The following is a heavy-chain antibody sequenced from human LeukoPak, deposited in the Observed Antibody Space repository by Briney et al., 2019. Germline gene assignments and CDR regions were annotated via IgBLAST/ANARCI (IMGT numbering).Heavy chain of an antibody. CDR1: GFTFSSYS. V-gene: IGHV3-7*01. CDR3: ARDDAFDI. J-gene: IGHJ3*02. Sequence: PGGSLRLSCAASGFTFSSYSMSWVRQAPGKGLEWVANIKEDGSEKYYVDSVKGRFTISRDNAKNSLYLQMNSLRAEDTAVYYCARDDAFDIWGQETMVTVSS. CDR2: IKEDGSEK.